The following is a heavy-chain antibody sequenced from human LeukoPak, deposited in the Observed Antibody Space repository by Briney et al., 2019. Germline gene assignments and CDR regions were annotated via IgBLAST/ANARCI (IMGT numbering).Heavy chain of an antibody. J-gene: IGHJ4*02. CDR3: ARDFLTGYFDY. V-gene: IGHV3-48*02. Sequence: GGSLRLSCAASGFTFSTYNMNWVRQAPGKGLEWVSYISSSGSTKYYADSVMGRFTISRDNVKNPLFLQMNSLSDEDTAVYYCARDFLTGYFDYWGQGTLVTVSS. CDR2: ISSSGSTK. D-gene: IGHD3-9*01. CDR1: GFTFSTYN.